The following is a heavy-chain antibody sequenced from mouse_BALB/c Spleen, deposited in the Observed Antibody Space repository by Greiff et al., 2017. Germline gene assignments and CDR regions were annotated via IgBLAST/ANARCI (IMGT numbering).Heavy chain of an antibody. CDR3: AREDWDGDYAMDY. CDR2: ISYDGSN. Sequence: DVKLQESGPGLVKPSQSLSLTCSVTGYSITSGYYWNWIRQFPGNKLEWMGYISYDGSNNYNPSLKNRISITRDTSKNQFFLKLNSVTTEDTATYYCAREDWDGDYAMDYWGQGTSVTVSS. J-gene: IGHJ4*01. V-gene: IGHV3-6*02. CDR1: GYSITSGYY. D-gene: IGHD4-1*01.